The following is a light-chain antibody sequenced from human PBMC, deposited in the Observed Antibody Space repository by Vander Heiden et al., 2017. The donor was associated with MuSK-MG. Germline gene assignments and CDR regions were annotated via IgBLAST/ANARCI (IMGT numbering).Light chain of an antibody. J-gene: IGLJ2*01. CDR1: SLRSYY. V-gene: IGLV3-19*01. Sequence: SSELTQDPAVSVALGQTVRITCQGDSLRSYYASWYQQKPGQAPVLVSDGKNNRPSGIPDRFSGSSSGNTASLNITGAQAEDEADYYGNSRDSSGNHSVFGGGTKLTVL. CDR3: NSRDSSGNHSV. CDR2: GKN.